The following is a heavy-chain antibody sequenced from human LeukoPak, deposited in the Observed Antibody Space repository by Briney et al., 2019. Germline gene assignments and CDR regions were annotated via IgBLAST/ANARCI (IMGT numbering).Heavy chain of an antibody. D-gene: IGHD2-2*02. J-gene: IGHJ5*02. CDR3: ARAEPIVVVPAAIPRVTPNWFDP. V-gene: IGHV4-34*01. CDR2: INHSGST. Sequence: SETLSLTCAVYGGSFSGYYWSWIRQPPGKGLEWIGEINHSGSTNYNPSLKSRVTISVDTSKNQFSLKLSSVTAADTAVYYCARAEPIVVVPAAIPRVTPNWFDPWGQGTLVTVSS. CDR1: GGSFSGYY.